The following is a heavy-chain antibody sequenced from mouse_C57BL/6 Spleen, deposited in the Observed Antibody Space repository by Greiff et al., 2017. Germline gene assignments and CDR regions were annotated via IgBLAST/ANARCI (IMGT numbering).Heavy chain of an antibody. CDR3: ARWEVYDGCSDDMDY. D-gene: IGHD2-3*01. CDR1: GYTFTSYW. Sequence: VQLQQPGAELVKPGASVKLSCKASGYTFTSYWMHWVKQRPGQGLEWIGNINPSNGGTNYNEKFKGKATLTVDKSSSTAYMQLSSLTSEDSAVYSGARWEVYDGCSDDMDYWGQGTSVTVSS. J-gene: IGHJ4*01. CDR2: INPSNGGT. V-gene: IGHV1-53*01.